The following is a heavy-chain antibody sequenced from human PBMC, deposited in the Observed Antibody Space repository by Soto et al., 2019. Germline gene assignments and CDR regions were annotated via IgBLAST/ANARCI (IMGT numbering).Heavy chain of an antibody. V-gene: IGHV3-7*01. D-gene: IGHD3-3*01. Sequence: GSLIRSCAASGFTFSSYWMSWVRQAPGKGLEWVANIKQDGSEKYYVDSVKGRFTISRDNAKNSLYLQMNSLRAEDTAVYYCARDNGSLHGVFDIWGQGTMETFSS. J-gene: IGHJ3*02. CDR1: GFTFSSYW. CDR3: ARDNGSLHGVFDI. CDR2: IKQDGSEK.